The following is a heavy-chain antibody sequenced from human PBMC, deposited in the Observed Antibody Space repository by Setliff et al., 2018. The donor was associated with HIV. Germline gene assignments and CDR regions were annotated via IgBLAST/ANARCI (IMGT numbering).Heavy chain of an antibody. V-gene: IGHV4-61*02. CDR3: ARASPGLYSGSYP. Sequence: LSLPCTVSGASLSGGRCYWTWIRQPAGKGLECIGRISTSGSTNYNTSLKSRVTISVDTSKNQFSLNVNSLTAADTAVYYCARASPGLYSGSYPWGQGILVTVSS. D-gene: IGHD1-26*01. J-gene: IGHJ5*02. CDR1: GASLSGGRCY. CDR2: ISTSGST.